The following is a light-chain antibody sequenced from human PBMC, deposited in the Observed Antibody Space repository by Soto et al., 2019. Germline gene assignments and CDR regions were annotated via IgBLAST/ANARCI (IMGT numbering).Light chain of an antibody. Sequence: QSVLTQPPSASGTPGQSGTISCSESSSNIGSNTVNWYQQLPGTAPKLLIYSNNQRPSGVPDRFSGSKSGTSASLAISGLQSDDEADYYCAAWDDSLNGPVVFGGGTKLTVL. CDR3: AAWDDSLNGPVV. J-gene: IGLJ2*01. CDR1: SSNIGSNT. CDR2: SNN. V-gene: IGLV1-44*01.